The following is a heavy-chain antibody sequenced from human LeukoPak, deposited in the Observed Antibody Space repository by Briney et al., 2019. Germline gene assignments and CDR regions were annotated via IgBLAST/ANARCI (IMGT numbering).Heavy chain of an antibody. Sequence: GGSLSLSCAASGLTFSSYSMNWVRQAPGKGREWVSYISSISSSAIYYADSVKGRFTISRDNAKNSLYLQMNSLRAEETAVYYCARDLGELGYCSSTSCYYYYMDVWGKGTTVTVSS. J-gene: IGHJ6*03. CDR2: ISSISSSAI. CDR3: ARDLGELGYCSSTSCYYYYMDV. D-gene: IGHD2-2*01. CDR1: GLTFSSYS. V-gene: IGHV3-48*04.